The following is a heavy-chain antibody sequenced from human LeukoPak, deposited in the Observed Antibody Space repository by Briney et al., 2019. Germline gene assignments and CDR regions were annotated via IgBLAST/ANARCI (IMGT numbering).Heavy chain of an antibody. D-gene: IGHD1-26*01. CDR3: VKDVGGSYAFDY. J-gene: IGHJ4*02. CDR2: INDNGGRT. CDR1: GFTFSKYA. V-gene: IGHV3-64D*09. Sequence: GGSLRLSCSASGFTFSKYAMHWVRQAPGKGLEYVSGINDNGGRTHYGDSVKGRFSISRDNSKNTLHLQMSTLRAEDTALYYCVKDVGGSYAFDYWGQGILVTVAS.